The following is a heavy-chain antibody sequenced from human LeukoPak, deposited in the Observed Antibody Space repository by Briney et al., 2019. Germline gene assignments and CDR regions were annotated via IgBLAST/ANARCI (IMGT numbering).Heavy chain of an antibody. CDR1: GYTFTGYY. V-gene: IGHV1-18*04. CDR3: ARGRAVTDDAFDI. J-gene: IGHJ3*02. D-gene: IGHD2/OR15-2a*01. CDR2: ISAYNGNT. Sequence: ASVKVSCKASGYTFTGYYMHWVRQAPGQGLEWMGWISAYNGNTNYAQKLQGRVTMTTDTSTSTAYMELRSLRSDDTAVYYCARGRAVTDDAFDIWGQGTMVTVSS.